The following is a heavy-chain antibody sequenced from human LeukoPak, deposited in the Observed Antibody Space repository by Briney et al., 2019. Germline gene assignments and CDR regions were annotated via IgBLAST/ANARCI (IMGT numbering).Heavy chain of an antibody. J-gene: IGHJ3*02. CDR2: ISSSSSYI. V-gene: IGHV3-21*01. Sequence: PGGSLRLSCAASGFTFSSYSMNWVRQAPGQGLEWVSSISSSSSYIYYADSVKGRFTISRDNAKNSLYLQMNSLRAEDTAVYYCARVSVTTGAFDIWGQGTMVTVSS. CDR3: ARVSVTTGAFDI. CDR1: GFTFSSYS. D-gene: IGHD4-17*01.